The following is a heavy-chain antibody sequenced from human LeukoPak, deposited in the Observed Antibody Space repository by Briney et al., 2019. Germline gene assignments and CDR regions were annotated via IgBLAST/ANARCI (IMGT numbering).Heavy chain of an antibody. D-gene: IGHD1-14*01. V-gene: IGHV3-23*01. J-gene: IGHJ4*02. Sequence: GGSLRLSCAASGFTFSSYGMSWVRQAPGKGLEWVSAISGSGGSTYYADSVKGRFTISRDNSKNTLYLQMNSLRAEDTAVYYCARGTLNIPGEHGAFDYWGQGTLVTVSS. CDR3: ARGTLNIPGEHGAFDY. CDR1: GFTFSSYG. CDR2: ISGSGGST.